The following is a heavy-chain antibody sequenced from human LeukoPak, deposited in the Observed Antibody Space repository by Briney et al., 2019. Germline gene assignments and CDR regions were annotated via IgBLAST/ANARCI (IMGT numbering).Heavy chain of an antibody. Sequence: PSETLSLTCNVSGASINSYYWNWIRQSPGKGLEWLGNIHYRGTTNYNPSLKSRVTLSLDTSKSQFALKMTSVTAADTAVYYCARQSRDGYNDYWGQGTLVTVSS. CDR1: GASINSYY. CDR2: IHYRGTT. CDR3: ARQSRDGYNDY. V-gene: IGHV4-59*13. D-gene: IGHD5-24*01. J-gene: IGHJ4*02.